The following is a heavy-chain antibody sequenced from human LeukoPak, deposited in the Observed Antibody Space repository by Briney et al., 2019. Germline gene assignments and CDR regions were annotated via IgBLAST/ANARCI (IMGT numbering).Heavy chain of an antibody. V-gene: IGHV4-39*07. Sequence: SETLSLTCTVSGGSISSSSYYWSWIRQPPGKGLEWIGEINHSGSTNYNPSLKSRVTISVDTSKNQFSLKLSSVTAADTAVYYCARIGYSYGIDLDYWGQGTLVTVSS. D-gene: IGHD5-18*01. CDR3: ARIGYSYGIDLDY. CDR2: INHSGST. CDR1: GGSISSSSYY. J-gene: IGHJ4*02.